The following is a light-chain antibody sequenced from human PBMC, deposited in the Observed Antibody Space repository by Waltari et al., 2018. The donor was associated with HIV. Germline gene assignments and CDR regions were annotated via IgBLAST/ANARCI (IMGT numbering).Light chain of an antibody. V-gene: IGKV3-20*01. CDR2: GAS. CDR3: QQYGSSPVT. J-gene: IGKJ3*01. CDR1: QSVSSSY. Sequence: EIVLTQSPGTLSLSPGEGVTLSCRASQSVSSSYLAWYQQKPGHSPRLLIYGASNRATGIPDRFNGSGSGTDFSLTISRLEPEDFAVYFCQQYGSSPVTFGPGTKLDIK.